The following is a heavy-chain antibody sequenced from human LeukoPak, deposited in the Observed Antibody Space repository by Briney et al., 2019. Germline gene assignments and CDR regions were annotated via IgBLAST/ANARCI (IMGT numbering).Heavy chain of an antibody. Sequence: GASVKVSCKASGYTFTGYYMHWVRQAPGQGLEWMGWINPNSGGTNYAQKFQGRVTMTRDTSISTAYMELRSLRSDDTAVYYCARDREYYGSGSYPVGNGFDPWGQGTLVTVSS. CDR1: GYTFTGYY. CDR2: INPNSGGT. D-gene: IGHD3-10*01. CDR3: ARDREYYGSGSYPVGNGFDP. V-gene: IGHV1-2*02. J-gene: IGHJ5*02.